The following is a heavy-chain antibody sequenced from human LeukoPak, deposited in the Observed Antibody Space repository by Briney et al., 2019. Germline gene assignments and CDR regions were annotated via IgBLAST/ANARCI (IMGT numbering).Heavy chain of an antibody. CDR2: ISSSSSYI. V-gene: IGHV3-21*01. Sequence: KSGGSLRLSCAGSGFTFSSYSMNWVRQAPGKGLEWVSSISSSSSYIYYADSVKGRFTISRHNAKKSLYLQMNSLRAEDTAVYYCARDQWLAHYYYMDVWGKGTTVTVSS. J-gene: IGHJ6*03. CDR3: ARDQWLAHYYYMDV. D-gene: IGHD6-19*01. CDR1: GFTFSSYS.